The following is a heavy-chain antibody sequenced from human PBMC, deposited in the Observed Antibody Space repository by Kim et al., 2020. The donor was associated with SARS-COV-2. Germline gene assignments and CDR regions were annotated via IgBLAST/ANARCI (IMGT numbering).Heavy chain of an antibody. CDR3: ACQGSSGWYYFDY. Sequence: GGSLRLSCAASGFTFSDYGMHWVRQAPGKGLEWVAVIWYDGGNKYYVDSVKGRFTISRDNSKNTLYLQMSSLRVDDTAVYYCACQGSSGWYYFDYWGQGTLVTVSS. D-gene: IGHD6-19*01. CDR2: IWYDGGNK. V-gene: IGHV3-33*01. J-gene: IGHJ4*02. CDR1: GFTFSDYG.